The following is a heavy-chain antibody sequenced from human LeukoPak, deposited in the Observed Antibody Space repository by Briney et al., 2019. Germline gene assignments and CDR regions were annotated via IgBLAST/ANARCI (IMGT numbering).Heavy chain of an antibody. CDR1: GYTFTSYD. D-gene: IGHD3-3*01. J-gene: IGHJ5*02. Sequence: GASVKVSCKASGYTFTSYDIHWVRQATGQGLEWMGWMNPNSGNTGYAQKFQGRVTMTRNTSISTAYMELSSLRSEDTAVYYCASWLLTLYGVVTGFDPWVQGTLVNVSS. CDR2: MNPNSGNT. CDR3: ASWLLTLYGVVTGFDP. V-gene: IGHV1-8*01.